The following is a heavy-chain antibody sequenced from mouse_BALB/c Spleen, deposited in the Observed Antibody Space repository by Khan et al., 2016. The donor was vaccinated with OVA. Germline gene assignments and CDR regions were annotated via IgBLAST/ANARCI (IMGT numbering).Heavy chain of an antibody. CDR2: IYPGSGYI. D-gene: IGHD3-2*02. J-gene: IGHJ3*01. CDR3: ARAGYGGFAH. V-gene: IGHV1-77*01. CDR1: GYTFTDFL. Sequence: QVQLQQSGPELVKPGASVKMSCKASGYTFTDFLISWLKQRPGQGLEWIGEIYPGSGYIYYNEKLKGKATLTSDTSSNTSYMQLSSLTSEDTAVYFCARAGYGGFAHWGQGTLVTVSA.